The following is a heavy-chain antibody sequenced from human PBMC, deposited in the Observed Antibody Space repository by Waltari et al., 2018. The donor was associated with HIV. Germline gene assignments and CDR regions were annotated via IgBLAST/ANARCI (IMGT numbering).Heavy chain of an antibody. V-gene: IGHV3-15*01. CDR2: IKRKIDGGTA. J-gene: IGHJ4*02. Sequence: EVRLVESGGGLVKPGGSHIISCKASGVDFSHAWMSWVRQAPGKGREWLGRIKRKIDGGTADYTQSVQGRFSISRDDSTNTLYLEMNRLKSEDTAVYYCTTDKSWSPDYWGQGTLVTVSS. CDR1: GVDFSHAW. CDR3: TTDKSWSPDY.